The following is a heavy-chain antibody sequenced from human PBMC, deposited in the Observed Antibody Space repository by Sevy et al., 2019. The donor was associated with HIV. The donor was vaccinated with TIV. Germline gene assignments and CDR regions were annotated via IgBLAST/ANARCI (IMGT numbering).Heavy chain of an antibody. CDR1: CGSISSYY. CDR2: VHYSGST. J-gene: IGHJ4*02. Sequence: SETLSLTYTVSCGSISSYYWSWIRQPPGKGLEWIGYVHYSGSTKYNPSLKSRVTISVDTSKNQFSLKLNSMTAADTAVYFCARGVGATGDFDYWGQGILVTVSS. V-gene: IGHV4-59*01. CDR3: ARGVGATGDFDY. D-gene: IGHD1-26*01.